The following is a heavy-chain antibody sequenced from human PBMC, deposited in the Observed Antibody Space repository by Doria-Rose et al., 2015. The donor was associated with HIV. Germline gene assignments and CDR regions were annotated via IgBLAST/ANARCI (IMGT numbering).Heavy chain of an antibody. CDR3: ARAAVAAYWYFDL. CDR1: SGYY. CDR2: INHSGST. D-gene: IGHD6-19*01. Sequence: SGYYWSWIRQPPGKGLEWIGEINHSGSTNYNPSLKSRVTISVDTSKNQFSLKVNSVTAADTAVYYCARAAVAAYWYFDLWGRGTLVIVSS. V-gene: IGHV4-34*01. J-gene: IGHJ2*01.